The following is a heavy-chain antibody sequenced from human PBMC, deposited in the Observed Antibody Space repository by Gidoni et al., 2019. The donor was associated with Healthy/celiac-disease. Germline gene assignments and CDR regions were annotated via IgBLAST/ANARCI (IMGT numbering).Heavy chain of an antibody. CDR1: GFTFGRHG. V-gene: IGHV3-30*03. CDR3: AREDYYDSSGYTAFDY. D-gene: IGHD3-22*01. Sequence: QVQLVESGGGVVQPGRSLRPSCAASGFTFGRHGMDGVRQAPGKGLEWVAVISYDGSNKYYADSVKGRFTISRDNSKNKLYLQMNSLRAEDTAVYYCAREDYYDSSGYTAFDYWGQGTLVTVSS. J-gene: IGHJ4*02. CDR2: ISYDGSNK.